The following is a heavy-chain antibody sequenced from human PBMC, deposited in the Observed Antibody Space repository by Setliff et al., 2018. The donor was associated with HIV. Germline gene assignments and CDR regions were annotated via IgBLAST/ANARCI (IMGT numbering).Heavy chain of an antibody. J-gene: IGHJ1*01. CDR2: INPNTGGT. D-gene: IGHD2-15*01. V-gene: IGHV1-2*04. CDR1: GYTFTGYY. Sequence: ASVKVSCKASGYTFTGYYMHWVRQPPGQGLEWMGWINPNTGGTNYAQKFQGWVTMTRDTSISTAYMEVSRLRPDDTAVYYCARNHQPGSPLAEWCFQHWGQGTLVTVSS. CDR3: ARNHQPGSPLAEWCFQH.